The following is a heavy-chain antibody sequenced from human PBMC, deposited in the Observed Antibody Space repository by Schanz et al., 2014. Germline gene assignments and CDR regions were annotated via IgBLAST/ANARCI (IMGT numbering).Heavy chain of an antibody. D-gene: IGHD3-22*01. J-gene: IGHJ6*02. CDR1: GYTFTSDS. CDR3: ARDDRAYYYGMDV. V-gene: IGHV1-46*01. Sequence: QVQLVQSGAEVKKPGASVKVSCKASGYTFTSDSMHWVRQAPGQGLEWMGIVNPSVRGTHFAREFQGRVTVTSDTSISTVYMELSRVTYEDTAVYYCARDDRAYYYGMDVWGQGTTVTVSS. CDR2: VNPSVRGT.